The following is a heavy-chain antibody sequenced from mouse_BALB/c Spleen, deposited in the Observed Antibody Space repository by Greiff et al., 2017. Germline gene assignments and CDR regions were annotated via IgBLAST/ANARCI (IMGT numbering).Heavy chain of an antibody. V-gene: IGHV5-12-1*01. Sequence: EVKLVESGGGLVKPGGSLKLSCAASGFAFSSYDMSLVRQTPEKRLEWVAYISSGGGSTYYPDTVKGRFTISRDNAKNTLYLQMSSLKSEDTAMYYCARHIYYGKRSYAMDYWGQGTSVTVSS. J-gene: IGHJ4*01. D-gene: IGHD2-1*01. CDR1: GFAFSSYD. CDR2: ISSGGGST. CDR3: ARHIYYGKRSYAMDY.